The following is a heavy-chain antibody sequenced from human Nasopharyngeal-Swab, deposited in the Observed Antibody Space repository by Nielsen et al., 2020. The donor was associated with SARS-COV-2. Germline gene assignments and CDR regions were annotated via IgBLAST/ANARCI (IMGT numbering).Heavy chain of an antibody. J-gene: IGHJ6*02. V-gene: IGHV4-59*13. D-gene: IGHD3-16*01. CDR2: IYYSGST. CDR3: PIGGGGSYYYGMDV. Sequence: PGKGLEWIGYIYYSGSTNYNPSLKSRVPISVDTSKNQSSLKLSSVTAADTAVYYCPIGGGGSYYYGMDVWGQGTTVTVSS.